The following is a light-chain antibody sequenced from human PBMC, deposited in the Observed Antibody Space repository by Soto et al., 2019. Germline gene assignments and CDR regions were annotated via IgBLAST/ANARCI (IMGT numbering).Light chain of an antibody. V-gene: IGLV4-69*01. CDR1: SGHSSYA. CDR2: LNNDGSH. J-gene: IGLJ2*01. CDR3: QTWGTGFQV. Sequence: QPVLTQSPSASASLGASVKPTCTLSSGHSSYAIAWHQKQPGKGPRYLMDLNNDGSHSKGDGIPDRFSGSSSGAERYLIISSLQSEDEADYYCQTWGTGFQVFGGGTKLTVL.